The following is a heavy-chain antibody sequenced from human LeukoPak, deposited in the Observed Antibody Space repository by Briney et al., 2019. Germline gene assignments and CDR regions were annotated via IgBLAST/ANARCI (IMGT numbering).Heavy chain of an antibody. CDR3: ARDPKSQLLLDY. Sequence: ASVKVSCKSSGFTFTDEYIHWVRQAPGQGLEWMGCINPYSGAINYAQKFQGRVTLTTDTSISTAYMELSRLTSGDTAVYYCARDPKSQLLLDYWGQGTLVTVSS. CDR1: GFTFTDEY. V-gene: IGHV1-2*02. D-gene: IGHD2-2*01. J-gene: IGHJ4*02. CDR2: INPYSGAI.